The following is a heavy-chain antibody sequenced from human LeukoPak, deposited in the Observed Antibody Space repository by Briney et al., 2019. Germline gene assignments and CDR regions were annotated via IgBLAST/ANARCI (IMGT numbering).Heavy chain of an antibody. CDR3: VRWRGEYYFDH. V-gene: IGHV5-51*01. Sequence: GESLKISCKASGYKFTSYWIGWVRQMPGKGLEWLGIIYPGDSDTRSSPSFQGQVTISADKSKTTVYLQWSSLEASDSAMYYCVRWRGEYYFDHWGQGTLVTVSS. CDR1: GYKFTSYW. J-gene: IGHJ4*02. CDR2: IYPGDSDT. D-gene: IGHD3-10*01.